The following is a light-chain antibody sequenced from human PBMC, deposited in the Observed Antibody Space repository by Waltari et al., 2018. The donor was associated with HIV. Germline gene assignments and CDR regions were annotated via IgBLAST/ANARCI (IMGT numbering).Light chain of an antibody. J-gene: IGLJ1*01. CDR2: DVT. V-gene: IGLV2-23*02. CDR3: CSYAGSSAFV. CDR1: SSDLGSYNL. Sequence: QSALTQPASVSGSPGKSLTIPCTGTSSDLGSYNLFSWYQHHPGKAPQLIIFDVTKRPSGVSNRCSGSKSGNTASLTISGLQADDEADYYCCSYAGSSAFVFGTGTKVTVL.